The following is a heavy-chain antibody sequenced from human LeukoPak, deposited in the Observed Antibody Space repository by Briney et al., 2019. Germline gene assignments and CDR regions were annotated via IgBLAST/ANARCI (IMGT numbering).Heavy chain of an antibody. CDR3: AGNDWYSDL. V-gene: IGHV4-59*01. CDR2: IYYSGST. Sequence: SETLSLTCTVSGGSISSYYWSWIRQPPGKGLEWIGYIYYSGSTNYNPSLKSRVTISVDTSKNQFSLKLSSVTAADTAVYYCAGNDWYSDLWGRGTLVTVSS. CDR1: GGSISSYY. J-gene: IGHJ2*01.